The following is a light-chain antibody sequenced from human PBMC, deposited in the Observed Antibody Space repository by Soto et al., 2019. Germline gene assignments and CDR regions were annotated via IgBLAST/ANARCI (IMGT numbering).Light chain of an antibody. Sequence: QPVLTQSPSASASLGASVKLTCTLSSGHSSYAIAWHQQQPEKGPRYLMKLNSDGSHNKGDGIPDRFSGSSSGAARYLTIAGLQSEDEADYYCQTWGTGIHYVFGTGTKLTVL. CDR1: SGHSSYA. V-gene: IGLV4-69*01. CDR3: QTWGTGIHYV. J-gene: IGLJ1*01. CDR2: LNSDGSH.